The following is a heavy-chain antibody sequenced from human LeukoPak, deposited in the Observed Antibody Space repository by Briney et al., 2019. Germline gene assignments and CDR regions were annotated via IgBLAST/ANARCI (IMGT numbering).Heavy chain of an antibody. J-gene: IGHJ4*02. CDR2: IKSKTDGETT. D-gene: IGHD3-10*01. Sequence: GGSLRLSCVDSGFTFTNAWMSWVRQAPGKGLEWIGRIKSKTDGETTNYAEPVRGRFTISRDDSKSAVYLQMNSLKTEDTAVYYCTTDLGTYYHGSQRLIPIDYWGQGTLVTVSS. CDR3: TTDLGTYYHGSQRLIPIDY. CDR1: GFTFTNAW. V-gene: IGHV3-15*01.